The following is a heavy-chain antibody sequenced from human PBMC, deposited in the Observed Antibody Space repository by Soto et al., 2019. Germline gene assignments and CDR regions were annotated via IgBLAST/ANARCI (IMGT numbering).Heavy chain of an antibody. CDR1: GGSISSGGYY. CDR3: ARVRGNQLLGWFDP. D-gene: IGHD2-2*01. V-gene: IGHV4-31*03. Sequence: QVQLQESGPGLVKPSQTLSLTCTVSGGSISSGGYYWSWIRQHPGKGLEWIGYIYHSGTTYYNPSLKSRVTISVDTSKTQFSLKLTSVTAADTAVYDCARVRGNQLLGWFDPWGQGTLVTVSS. J-gene: IGHJ5*02. CDR2: IYHSGTT.